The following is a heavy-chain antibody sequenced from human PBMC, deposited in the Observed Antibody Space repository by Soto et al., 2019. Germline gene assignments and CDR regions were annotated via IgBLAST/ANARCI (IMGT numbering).Heavy chain of an antibody. CDR3: TRGLGGSPEAFDL. J-gene: IGHJ3*01. D-gene: IGHD2-15*01. CDR2: INSDGSST. V-gene: IGHV3-74*01. Sequence: EVQLVESGGGLVQPGGSLRLSCAASGFTFSTYWMHWVRQAPGKGLVWVSRINSDGSSTRYADSVKGRFTISRDNAKKRLYLQMNSLRAGDPAVYYWTRGLGGSPEAFDLWGQGTMGTVSS. CDR1: GFTFSTYW.